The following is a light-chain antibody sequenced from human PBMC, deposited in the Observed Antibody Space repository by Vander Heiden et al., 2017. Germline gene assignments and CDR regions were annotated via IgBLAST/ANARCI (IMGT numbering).Light chain of an antibody. CDR2: DVT. V-gene: IGLV2-14*03. CDR3: NSYTSTSTVV. J-gene: IGLJ2*01. Sequence: QSALTQPASVSGSPGQSITISCTGTSNDIGGSNYVSWYQQHPGKAPELIIYDVTNRPSGVSDRFSGSKSGNTASLTISALQPEDEADYYCNSYTSTSTVVFGGGTKLTVL. CDR1: SNDIGGSNY.